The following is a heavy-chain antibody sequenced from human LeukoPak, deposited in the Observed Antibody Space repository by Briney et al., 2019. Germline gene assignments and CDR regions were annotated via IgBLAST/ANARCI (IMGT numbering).Heavy chain of an antibody. CDR1: GGSISSYY. Sequence: SETLSPTCTVSGGSISSYYWSWIRQPPGKGLEWIGYIHYSGTTNYNSSLKSRVTISLDTSRNQFSLKLRSVTTADTAVYYCARRRVYSGSGEFDFWGQGTLVTVSS. CDR3: ARRRVYSGSGEFDF. V-gene: IGHV4-59*01. D-gene: IGHD5-12*01. J-gene: IGHJ4*02. CDR2: IHYSGTT.